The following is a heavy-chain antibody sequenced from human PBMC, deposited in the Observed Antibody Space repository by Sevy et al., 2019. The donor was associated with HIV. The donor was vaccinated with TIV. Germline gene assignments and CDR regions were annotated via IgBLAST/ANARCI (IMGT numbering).Heavy chain of an antibody. CDR2: ISSSSSTI. CDR3: ARDRGRTAAGIWWFDP. V-gene: IGHV3-48*01. J-gene: IGHJ5*02. D-gene: IGHD6-13*01. Sequence: GGSLRLSCAASGFTFSSYSMNWVRQAPGKGLEWVSYISSSSSTIYYADSVKGRFTISRDNAKNSLYLQMNSLRAEDTAAYYCARDRGRTAAGIWWFDPWGQGTLVTVSS. CDR1: GFTFSSYS.